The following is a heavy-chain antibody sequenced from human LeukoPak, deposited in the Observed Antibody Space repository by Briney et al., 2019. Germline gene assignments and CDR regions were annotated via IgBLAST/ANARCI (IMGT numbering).Heavy chain of an antibody. J-gene: IGHJ5*02. CDR3: ARHNSVAGIMGDWFDP. CDR2: IYPGDSDT. D-gene: IGHD6-19*01. CDR1: GYSFTSYW. V-gene: IGHV5-51*01. Sequence: GESLKISCKGSGYSFTSYWIGWVRQMPGKGLEWMGTIYPGDSDTRYSPSFQGQVTISADKSISTAYLQWSSLKASDTAMYYCARHNSVAGIMGDWFDPWGQGTLVTVSS.